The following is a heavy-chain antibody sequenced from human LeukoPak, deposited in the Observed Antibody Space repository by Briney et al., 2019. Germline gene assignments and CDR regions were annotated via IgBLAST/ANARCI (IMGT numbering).Heavy chain of an antibody. D-gene: IGHD1-26*01. CDR3: ARVASSAESESYEFDY. V-gene: IGHV1-8*01. CDR2: MNPNSGNT. CDR1: GYTFTSYD. J-gene: IGHJ4*02. Sequence: ASVKVSCKASGYTFTSYDINWVRQATGQGLEWTGWMNPNSGNTGYAQKFQGRVTMTRNTSISTAYMELSSLRSEDTAVYYCARVASSAESESYEFDYWGQGTLVTVSS.